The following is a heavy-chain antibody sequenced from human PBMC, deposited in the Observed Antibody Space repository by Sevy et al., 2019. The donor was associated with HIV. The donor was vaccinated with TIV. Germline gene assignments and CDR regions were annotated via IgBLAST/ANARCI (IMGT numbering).Heavy chain of an antibody. Sequence: ASVKVSCKASGYTFTSYAMNWVRQAPGQGLEWMGWINTNTGNPTYAEGFTGRFVFSLDTSVSTAYLQISSLKAEDTAGYYCARDSVLQYYDSSGYFGYYGMDVWGQGTTVTVSS. V-gene: IGHV7-4-1*02. J-gene: IGHJ6*02. D-gene: IGHD3-22*01. CDR2: INTNTGNP. CDR1: GYTFTSYA. CDR3: ARDSVLQYYDSSGYFGYYGMDV.